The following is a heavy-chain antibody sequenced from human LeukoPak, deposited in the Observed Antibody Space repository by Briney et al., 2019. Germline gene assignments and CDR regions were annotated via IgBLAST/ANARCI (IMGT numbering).Heavy chain of an antibody. V-gene: IGHV3-30-3*01. CDR3: ARDGYYYDSSGYYYYYYGMDV. CDR1: GFTFSSYA. J-gene: IGHJ6*02. CDR2: ISYDGSNK. Sequence: GGSLRLSCAASGFTFSSYAMHWVRQAPGKGLEWVAVISYDGSNKYYADSVKGRFTISRDNSKNTLYLQMHSLRAEDTAVYYCARDGYYYDSSGYYYYYYGMDVWGQGTTVTVSS. D-gene: IGHD3-22*01.